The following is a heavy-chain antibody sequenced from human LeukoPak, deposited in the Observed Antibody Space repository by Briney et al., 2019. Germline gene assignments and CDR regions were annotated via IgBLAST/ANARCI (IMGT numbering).Heavy chain of an antibody. V-gene: IGHV4-30-4*01. CDR2: IYYSGSA. Sequence: NTSPTLSLTCTVSGGSISSGDYYWSWLRQPPGKGLEWIGYIYYSGSAYYNPSLKSRVTISVDTSKNQFSLKLSSVTAADTAVYYCARVWVTTEWFDPWGQGTLVTVSS. CDR3: ARVWVTTEWFDP. J-gene: IGHJ5*02. CDR1: GGSISSGDYY. D-gene: IGHD4-17*01.